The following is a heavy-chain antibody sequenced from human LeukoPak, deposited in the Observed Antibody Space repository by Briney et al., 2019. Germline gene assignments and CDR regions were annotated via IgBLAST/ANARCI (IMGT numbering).Heavy chain of an antibody. Sequence: GESLRLSCAASGFTVSNNYTSWVRRAAGKGLEWVALIYSAGGTYYADSVKGRFTISRDNSKNTLHLQMDSLRAEDTAVYYCVRNSGELGAWGQGTLVTVSS. J-gene: IGHJ5*02. CDR3: VRNSGELGA. D-gene: IGHD2-21*01. CDR1: GFTVSNNY. CDR2: IYSAGGT. V-gene: IGHV3-53*01.